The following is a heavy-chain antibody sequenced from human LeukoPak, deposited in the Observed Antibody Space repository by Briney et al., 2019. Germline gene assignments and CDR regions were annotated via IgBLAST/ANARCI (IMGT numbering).Heavy chain of an antibody. D-gene: IGHD4-17*01. J-gene: IGHJ5*02. CDR3: ARGSLGVYGDYEQSPWFDP. Sequence: PSETLSLTCTVSGGSISSGDYYWSWIRQPPGKGLEWLGYIYYGGSTYYNPSLKSRVTISVDTSKNQFSLKLSSVTAADTAVYYCARGSLGVYGDYEQSPWFDPWGQGTLVTVPS. CDR2: IYYGGST. CDR1: GGSISSGDYY. V-gene: IGHV4-30-4*01.